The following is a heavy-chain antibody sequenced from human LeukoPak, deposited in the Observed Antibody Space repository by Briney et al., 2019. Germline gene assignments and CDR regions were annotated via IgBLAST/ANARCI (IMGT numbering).Heavy chain of an antibody. CDR2: IIPIFGTA. J-gene: IGHJ3*02. CDR1: GGTFSSYA. Sequence: SVKVSCKASGGTFSSYAISWVRQAPGQGLEWMGRIIPIFGTANYAQKFQGRVTITTDESTSTAYMELSSLRSEDTAVYYCARDSCRRYGDYRASDAFDIWGQGTMVTVSS. D-gene: IGHD4-17*01. CDR3: ARDSCRRYGDYRASDAFDI. V-gene: IGHV1-69*05.